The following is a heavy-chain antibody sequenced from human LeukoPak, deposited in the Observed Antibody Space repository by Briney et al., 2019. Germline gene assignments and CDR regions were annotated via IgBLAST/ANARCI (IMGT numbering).Heavy chain of an antibody. V-gene: IGHV5-51*01. CDR1: GYSFPSYW. Sequence: GESLKISCKGSGYSFPSYWIAWVRQMPGKGLEWVAIIYPGGSDIRYSPSFQGRVTISADKSITTAYLQWSSLKASDTAMYYCARYSSRWYNFDYWGQGTLVTVSS. D-gene: IGHD6-13*01. J-gene: IGHJ4*02. CDR3: ARYSSRWYNFDY. CDR2: IYPGGSDI.